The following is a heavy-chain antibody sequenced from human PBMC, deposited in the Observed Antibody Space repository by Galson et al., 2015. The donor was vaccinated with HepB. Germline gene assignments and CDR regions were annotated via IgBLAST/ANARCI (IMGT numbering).Heavy chain of an antibody. CDR2: INPNSGGT. Sequence: SVKVSCKASGYTFTGYYMHWVRQAPGQGLEWMGWINPNSGGTNYAQKFQGRVTMTRDTSISTAYMELSRLRSDDTAVYYCAIGILFHYDYGDYQAQINWFDPWGQGTLVTVSS. D-gene: IGHD4-17*01. CDR3: AIGILFHYDYGDYQAQINWFDP. V-gene: IGHV1-2*02. CDR1: GYTFTGYY. J-gene: IGHJ5*02.